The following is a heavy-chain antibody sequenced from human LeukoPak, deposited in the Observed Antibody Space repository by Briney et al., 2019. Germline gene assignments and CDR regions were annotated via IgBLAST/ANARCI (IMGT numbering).Heavy chain of an antibody. CDR1: GYTFTSYA. D-gene: IGHD6-19*01. CDR3: AKGGIAVANLNYFDY. J-gene: IGHJ4*02. V-gene: IGHV7-4-1*02. Sequence: ASVKVSCKASGYTFTSYAMNWVRQAPGQGLEWMGWINTNTGNPTYAQGFTGRFVFSLDTSVSTAYLQMNSLRAEDTAVYYCAKGGIAVANLNYFDYWGQGTLVTVSS. CDR2: INTNTGNP.